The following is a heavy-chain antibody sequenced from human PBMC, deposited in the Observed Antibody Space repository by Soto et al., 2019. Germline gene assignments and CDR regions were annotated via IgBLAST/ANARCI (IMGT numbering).Heavy chain of an antibody. CDR3: APGGRDSWGSFQY. Sequence: EVKLLESGGGLVQPGGSLRLSCAASGFAFSTYSMNWVRQAHGKGLEWVSAINGGGGSTYSADSVKGRFTISRDNSKNTLYLQMNSLRAEDTAVYYCAPGGRDSWGSFQYWGQGTLITVSS. CDR1: GFAFSTYS. J-gene: IGHJ1*01. V-gene: IGHV3-23*01. D-gene: IGHD2-21*01. CDR2: INGGGGST.